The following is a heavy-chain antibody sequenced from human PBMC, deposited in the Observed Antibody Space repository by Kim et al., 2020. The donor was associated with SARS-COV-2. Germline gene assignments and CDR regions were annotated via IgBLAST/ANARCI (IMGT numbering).Heavy chain of an antibody. J-gene: IGHJ5*02. Sequence: NPSLKSRVTISVDTSKNQFSLKLSSVTAADTAVYYCARKNPDYGDYSFDPWGQGTLVTVSS. V-gene: IGHV4-34*01. CDR3: ARKNPDYGDYSFDP. D-gene: IGHD4-17*01.